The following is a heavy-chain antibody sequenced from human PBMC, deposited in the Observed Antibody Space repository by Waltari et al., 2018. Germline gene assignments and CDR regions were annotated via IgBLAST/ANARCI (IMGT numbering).Heavy chain of an antibody. V-gene: IGHV3-30*02. CDR2: IRDDGSNK. CDR3: AKSKKGPAAMIFDY. CDR1: GFTFSSYG. Sequence: QVQLVESGGGVVQPGGSLRLSCAASGFTFSSYGMHWVRQAPGKGLEWVAFIRDDGSNKYYADSVKGRFTISRDNSKNTLYLQMNSLRAEDTAVYYCAKSKKGPAAMIFDYWGQGTLVTVSS. J-gene: IGHJ4*02. D-gene: IGHD2-2*01.